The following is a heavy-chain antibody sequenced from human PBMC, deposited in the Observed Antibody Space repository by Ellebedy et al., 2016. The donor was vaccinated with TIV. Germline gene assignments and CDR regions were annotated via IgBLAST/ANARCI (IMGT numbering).Heavy chain of an antibody. Sequence: GGSLRLXXAASGFTFSHYAMNWVRQAPDKGLEWVAVISHNGITKFYGDFVKGRFTISRDTSKNTVILQMTGLRPEDAAVYYCAKESQFIYRKNHFDQWGQGTLVSVS. CDR2: ISHNGITK. V-gene: IGHV3-30*04. CDR3: AKESQFIYRKNHFDQ. D-gene: IGHD5-24*01. J-gene: IGHJ4*02. CDR1: GFTFSHYA.